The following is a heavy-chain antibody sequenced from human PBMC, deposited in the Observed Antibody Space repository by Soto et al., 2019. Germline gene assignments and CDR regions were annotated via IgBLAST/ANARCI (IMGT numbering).Heavy chain of an antibody. CDR3: TRALSIAAAVYYFDY. D-gene: IGHD6-13*01. V-gene: IGHV3-49*03. Sequence: GGSLRLSCTASGFTFGDYAMSWFRQAPGKGLEWVGFIRSKAYGGTTEYAASVKGRFTISRDDSKSIAYLQMNSLKTEDTAVYYCTRALSIAAAVYYFDYWGQGTLVTVSS. CDR2: IRSKAYGGTT. J-gene: IGHJ4*02. CDR1: GFTFGDYA.